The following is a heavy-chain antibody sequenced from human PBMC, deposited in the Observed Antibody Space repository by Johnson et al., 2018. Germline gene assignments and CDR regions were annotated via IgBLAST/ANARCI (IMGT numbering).Heavy chain of an antibody. CDR1: GFTFSNYA. D-gene: IGHD7-27*01. V-gene: IGHV3-64*01. CDR2: ISSGDGTGI. Sequence: VQLVESGGGLVQPGGSLRLSCAASGFTFSNYAMHWVRQAPGKRLEYVSGISSGDGTGIFYASSVKGSFTNPRDNAQNSLYLQMSNPRAEDTAVYYCAGDPSLGRRWYYYMDVWGKGTTVTVSS. J-gene: IGHJ6*03. CDR3: AGDPSLGRRWYYYMDV.